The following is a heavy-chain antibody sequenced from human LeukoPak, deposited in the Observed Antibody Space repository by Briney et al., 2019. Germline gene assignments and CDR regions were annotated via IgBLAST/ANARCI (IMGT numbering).Heavy chain of an antibody. D-gene: IGHD3-22*01. CDR3: ASSSGYYGY. V-gene: IGHV4-59*01. Sequence: SETLSLTCTVSGGSISSYYWSWMRQPPGKGLEWIGYIYYSGSTNYNPSLKSRVTISVDTSKNQFSLKLSSVTAADTAVYYCASSSGYYGYWGQGTLVTVSS. CDR2: IYYSGST. J-gene: IGHJ4*02. CDR1: GGSISSYY.